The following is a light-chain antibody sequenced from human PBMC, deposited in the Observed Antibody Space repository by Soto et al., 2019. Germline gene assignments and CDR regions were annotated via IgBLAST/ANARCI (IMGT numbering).Light chain of an antibody. CDR3: QQRSNWPIT. CDR1: QSVSSSH. CDR2: AAS. J-gene: IGKJ5*01. V-gene: IGKV3D-20*02. Sequence: EIVFTQSPGPLSLSPGERATLSCRASQSVSSSHLAWYQHKPGQAPRLLIYAASSRATGSPDRFSGGGSGTDFTLTISRLEPEDFAVYYCQQRSNWPITFGQGTRLEIK.